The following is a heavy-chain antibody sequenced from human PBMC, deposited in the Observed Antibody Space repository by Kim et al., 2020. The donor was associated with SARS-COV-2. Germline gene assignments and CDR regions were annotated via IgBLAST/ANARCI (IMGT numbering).Heavy chain of an antibody. CDR1: GFTFSSYS. D-gene: IGHD2-2*01. V-gene: IGHV3-21*01. CDR2: ISSSSSYI. J-gene: IGHJ5*02. Sequence: GGSLRLSCAASGFTFSSYSMNWVRQAPGKGLEWVSSISSSSSYIYYADSVKGRFTISRDNAKNSLYLQMNSLRAEDTAVYYCARHADIVVVPAAMESPHWFDPWGQGTLVTVSS. CDR3: ARHADIVVVPAAMESPHWFDP.